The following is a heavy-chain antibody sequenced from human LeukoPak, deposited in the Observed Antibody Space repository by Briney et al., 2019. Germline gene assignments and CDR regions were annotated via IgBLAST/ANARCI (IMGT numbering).Heavy chain of an antibody. CDR1: GYTFTSYG. J-gene: IGHJ4*02. D-gene: IGHD2-15*01. CDR3: ATDMVGYCNGEGCYSEAY. CDR2: FDPEAGET. V-gene: IGHV1-24*01. Sequence: ASVKVSCKASGYTFTSYGISWVRQAPGKGLEWMGGFDPEAGETIYAQKFQGRLTMTEETSTDTAYMELNSLRSDDTAVYYCATDMVGYCNGEGCYSEAYWGQGTLVTVSS.